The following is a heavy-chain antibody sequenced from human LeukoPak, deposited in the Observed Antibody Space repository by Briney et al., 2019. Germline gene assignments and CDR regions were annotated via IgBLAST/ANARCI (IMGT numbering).Heavy chain of an antibody. Sequence: PGGSLRLSCAASGFTFRYYYMGWIRQAPGKGLEWVSYISSSGDIIHYADSVKGRFTISRDNAKNSLFLEMNSLRAEDTAVYYCARDGDQMYEAYDYWGQGTLVTVSS. J-gene: IGHJ4*02. CDR2: ISSSGDII. CDR3: ARDGDQMYEAYDY. V-gene: IGHV3-11*04. D-gene: IGHD7-27*01. CDR1: GFTFRYYY.